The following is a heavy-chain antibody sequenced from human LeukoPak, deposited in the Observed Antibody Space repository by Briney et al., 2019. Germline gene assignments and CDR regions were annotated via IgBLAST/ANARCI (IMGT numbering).Heavy chain of an antibody. CDR3: ARRGNTVTTGLLADAFDV. CDR2: IYPADSDT. J-gene: IGHJ3*01. CDR1: GYSFTNYW. V-gene: IGHV5-51*01. Sequence: GESLKISCKGSGYSFTNYWIGWVRQMPGKGLEWMGIIYPADSDTRYSPSFQGQVTISADKSISTAYLQWSSLKASDTAMYYCARRGNTVTTGLLADAFDVWAQGTMVTVSS. D-gene: IGHD4-17*01.